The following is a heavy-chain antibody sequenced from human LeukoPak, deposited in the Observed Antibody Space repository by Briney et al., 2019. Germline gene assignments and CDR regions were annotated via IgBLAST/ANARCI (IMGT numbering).Heavy chain of an antibody. Sequence: SETLSLTCTVSGGSITDYHWSWIRQPPGKGLEWIAFVYSGSTKYNPSLKSRVTMSVDTSKNQFSLKLSSVTAADTAVYYCARERGGSGSYYNAAYYYGMDVWGQGTTVTVSS. V-gene: IGHV4-59*12. CDR2: VYSGST. CDR1: GGSITDYH. CDR3: ARERGGSGSYYNAAYYYGMDV. J-gene: IGHJ6*02. D-gene: IGHD3-10*01.